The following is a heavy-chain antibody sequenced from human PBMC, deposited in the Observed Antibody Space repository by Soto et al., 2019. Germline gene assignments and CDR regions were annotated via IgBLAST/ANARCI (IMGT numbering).Heavy chain of an antibody. D-gene: IGHD1-1*01. CDR2: INPNSGGT. V-gene: IGHV1-2*04. CDR1: GYIFTGYY. Sequence: ASVKVSCKASGYIFTGYYMHWVRQAPGQGLEWMGWINPNSGGTNYAQKFQGWVTMTRDTSISTAYMELSRLRSDDTAVYYCARDRWYNWNDVSLDPWGQGTLVTVSS. CDR3: ARDRWYNWNDVSLDP. J-gene: IGHJ5*02.